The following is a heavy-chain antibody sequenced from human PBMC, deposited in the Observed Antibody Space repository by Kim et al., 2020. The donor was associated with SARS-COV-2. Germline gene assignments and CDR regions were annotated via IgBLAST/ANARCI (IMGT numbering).Heavy chain of an antibody. CDR2: MSYDGSNK. CDR1: RFTFSSYA. Sequence: GGSLRLSCAASRFTFSSYAMHWVRQAPGKGLEWVAVMSYDGSNKYYADSVKGRFTISRDNSKSTLYLQMNSLRSDDTAVYYCARALGGSWSLPDGWGQGTLVSVS. D-gene: IGHD6-13*01. J-gene: IGHJ4*02. CDR3: ARALGGSWSLPDG. V-gene: IGHV3-30*04.